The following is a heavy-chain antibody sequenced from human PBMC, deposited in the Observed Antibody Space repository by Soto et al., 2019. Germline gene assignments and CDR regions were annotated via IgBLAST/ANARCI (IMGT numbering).Heavy chain of an antibody. D-gene: IGHD3-3*01. Sequence: PGGSLRLSCAASGFTFSSYSMNWVRQAPGKGLEWVSSISSSSYIYYADSVKGRFTISRDNAKNSLYLQMNSLRAEDTAVYYCAREPPNDYDFWSGSQDYFDYWGQGTLVTVSS. V-gene: IGHV3-21*01. CDR3: AREPPNDYDFWSGSQDYFDY. CDR2: ISSSSYI. J-gene: IGHJ4*02. CDR1: GFTFSSYS.